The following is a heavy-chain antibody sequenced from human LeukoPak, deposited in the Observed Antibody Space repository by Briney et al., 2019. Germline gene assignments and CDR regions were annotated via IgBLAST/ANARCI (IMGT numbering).Heavy chain of an antibody. CDR3: ARGHSAYDPFDY. D-gene: IGHD5-12*01. CDR2: IRSKASGGTT. Sequence: GRSLRLSCTPSGFTFGDYAMSWFRQAPGKGLEWVGFIRSKASGGTTKYAASVKDRLTISRDDSKSIAYLQMNSLKTDDTALYYCARGHSAYDPFDYWGQGTLVTVSS. J-gene: IGHJ4*02. V-gene: IGHV3-49*03. CDR1: GFTFGDYA.